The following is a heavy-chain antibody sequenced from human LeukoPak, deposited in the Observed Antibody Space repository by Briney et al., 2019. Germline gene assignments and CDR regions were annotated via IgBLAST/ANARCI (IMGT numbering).Heavy chain of an antibody. CDR1: GGSISSSNW. J-gene: IGHJ4*02. Sequence: PSGTLSLTCAVSGGSISSSNWWSWVRQPPGKGLEWIGEIYHSGSTNYNPSLKSRVTISVDTSKNQFSLKLSSVTAADTAVYYCARQRGYYYDSSMFDYWGQGTLVTVSS. D-gene: IGHD3-22*01. V-gene: IGHV4-4*02. CDR2: IYHSGST. CDR3: ARQRGYYYDSSMFDY.